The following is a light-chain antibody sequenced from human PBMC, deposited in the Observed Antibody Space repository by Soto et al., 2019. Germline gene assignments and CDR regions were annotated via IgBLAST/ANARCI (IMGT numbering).Light chain of an antibody. J-gene: IGKJ1*01. CDR2: QTS. CDR3: HQRQSWPRT. V-gene: IGKV3-11*01. Sequence: EIVLTQSPATLSSFPGDRVTLSCRASQYINTRLAWYQHRPGQAPRLVIYQTSSRAAGIPARFSASGSGTDFTLTISDVQPEDFALYYCHQRQSWPRTFGQGTKVDIK. CDR1: QYINTR.